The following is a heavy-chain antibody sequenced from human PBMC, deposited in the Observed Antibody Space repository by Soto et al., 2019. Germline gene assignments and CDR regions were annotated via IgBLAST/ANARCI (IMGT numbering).Heavy chain of an antibody. Sequence: SKTLSLACTVSGGSIISSSYYWGWIRQPPGKGLEWIGSIYYSGSTYYNPSLKSRVTISVDTSKNQFSLKLSSVTAADTAVYYCARRRTYDYGDYADWYFDLWGRGTLVTVSS. CDR1: GGSIISSSYY. CDR3: ARRRTYDYGDYADWYFDL. CDR2: IYYSGST. V-gene: IGHV4-39*01. D-gene: IGHD4-17*01. J-gene: IGHJ2*01.